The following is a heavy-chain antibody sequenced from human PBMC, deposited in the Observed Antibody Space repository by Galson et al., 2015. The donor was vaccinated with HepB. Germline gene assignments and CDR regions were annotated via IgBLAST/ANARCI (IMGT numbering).Heavy chain of an antibody. CDR2: ISATGTTI. CDR3: ARDSRATFGEPNWFDP. J-gene: IGHJ5*02. Sequence: SLRLSCAASGFTFSSYNMNWVRQAPGKGLDWISYISATGTTIEYADSVKGRVIISRDNAKNSLYLQVNSLRIEDTAVYYCARDSRATFGEPNWFDPWGQGTLVIVSS. D-gene: IGHD3-3*01. V-gene: IGHV3-48*03. CDR1: GFTFSSYN.